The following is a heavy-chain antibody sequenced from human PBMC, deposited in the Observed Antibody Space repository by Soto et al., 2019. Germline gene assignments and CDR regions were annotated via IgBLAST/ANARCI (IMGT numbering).Heavy chain of an antibody. V-gene: IGHV1-69*01. D-gene: IGHD2-15*01. J-gene: IGHJ6*02. CDR3: ARGVVVVVAATRGDYYYYYGIDV. CDR2: IIPIFGTA. CDR1: GSAFSSYA. Sequence: SVKGSCKATGSAFSSYAIRWVRQAPGQGLEWVGGIIPIFGTANYAQKFQGRVTITADESTSTAYMELSSLRSEDTAVYYCARGVVVVVAATRGDYYYYYGIDVWGQGTTVTV.